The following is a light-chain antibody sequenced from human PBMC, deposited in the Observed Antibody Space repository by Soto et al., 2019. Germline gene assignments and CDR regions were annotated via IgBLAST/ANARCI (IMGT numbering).Light chain of an antibody. CDR1: QSISSS. CDR3: QQRSEWPRT. CDR2: DAS. Sequence: IVXTXSXATLSXXPGXXXTLSCRASQSISSSLAWYQQKPGQAPRLLIFDASSRATGFPARFSGXXXXXXXXXTIGSLEPEDFAVYYCQQRSEWPRTFGQGTKVEIK. V-gene: IGKV3-11*01. J-gene: IGKJ1*01.